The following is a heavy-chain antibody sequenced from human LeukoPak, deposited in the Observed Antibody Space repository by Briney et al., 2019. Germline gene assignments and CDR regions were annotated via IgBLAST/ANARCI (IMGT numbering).Heavy chain of an antibody. CDR2: INSDGSST. CDR3: AREGQGLGGYGY. Sequence: GGSLRLSCAASGFTFSSCWMHWVRQAPGKGLVWVSRINSDGSSTSYADSVKGRFTISRDNAKNTLYLQMNSLRAEDTAVYYCAREGQGLGGYGYWGQGTLVTVSS. CDR1: GFTFSSCW. D-gene: IGHD6-19*01. J-gene: IGHJ4*02. V-gene: IGHV3-74*01.